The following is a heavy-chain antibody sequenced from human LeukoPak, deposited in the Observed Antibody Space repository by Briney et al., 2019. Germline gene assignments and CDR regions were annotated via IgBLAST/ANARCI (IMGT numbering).Heavy chain of an antibody. D-gene: IGHD4-17*01. V-gene: IGHV3-23*01. J-gene: IGHJ3*01. CDR1: EFPFSAYA. CDR3: GRDPNGDYVGAFEF. CDR2: IGGSGSNT. Sequence: GGSLRVSCVASEFPFSAYAMTWVRLTPGKGLEWVSSIGGSGSNTNYADSVRGWFTISRDNSKNTLYLQMNSLRAEDTAVYYCGRDPNGDYVGAFEFWGQGTLVSVSS.